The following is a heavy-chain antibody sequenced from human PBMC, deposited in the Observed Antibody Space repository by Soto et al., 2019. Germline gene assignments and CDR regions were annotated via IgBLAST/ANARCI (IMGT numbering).Heavy chain of an antibody. J-gene: IGHJ6*03. D-gene: IGHD2-2*01. Sequence: QVHLVQSGAEVKKPGASVKVSCKASGYTFTSYGFSWVRQAPGQGLEWMGWISGYNGNTNYEQKFQGRVTMTTVTSTSTAYMELRSLRSDDTAVYYCAIWPAAMRFDYYNYYMDVWGKGTTVIVSS. CDR2: ISGYNGNT. CDR3: AIWPAAMRFDYYNYYMDV. V-gene: IGHV1-18*01. CDR1: GYTFTSYG.